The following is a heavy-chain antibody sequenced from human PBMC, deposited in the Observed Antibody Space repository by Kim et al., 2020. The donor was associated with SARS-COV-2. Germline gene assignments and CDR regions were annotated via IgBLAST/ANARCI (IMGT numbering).Heavy chain of an antibody. Sequence: SETLSLTCTVSGGSISSGSYYWSWIRQPAGKGLEWIGRIYTSGSTNYNPSLKSRVTISVDTSKNQFSLKLSSVTAADTAVYYCARDGRGSWPPSLDLGMDVWGQGTTVTVSS. J-gene: IGHJ6*02. CDR1: GGSISSGSYY. CDR3: ARDGRGSWPPSLDLGMDV. D-gene: IGHD6-13*01. V-gene: IGHV4-61*02. CDR2: IYTSGST.